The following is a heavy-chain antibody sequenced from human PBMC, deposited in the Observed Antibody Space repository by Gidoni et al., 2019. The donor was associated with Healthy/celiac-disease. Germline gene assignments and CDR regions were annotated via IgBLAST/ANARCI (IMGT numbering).Heavy chain of an antibody. CDR3: AREMWIGNAEDY. V-gene: IGHV3-48*03. Sequence: EVQLVESGGGLVQPGGSLRLSCAASGFTFSSYEMNWVRQAPGKGLEWVSYISSSGSTIYYADSVKGRFTISRDNAKNSLYLQMNSLRAEDTAVYYCAREMWIGNAEDYWGQGTLVTVSS. D-gene: IGHD5-12*01. CDR1: GFTFSSYE. CDR2: ISSSGSTI. J-gene: IGHJ4*02.